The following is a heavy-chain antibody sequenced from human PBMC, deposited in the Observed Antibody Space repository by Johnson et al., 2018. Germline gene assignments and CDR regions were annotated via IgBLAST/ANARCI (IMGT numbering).Heavy chain of an antibody. V-gene: IGHV3-66*03. J-gene: IGHJ4*02. CDR1: GVTVGDSD. D-gene: IGHD1-26*01. CDR2: IYAGSSV. Sequence: VQLVQSGGGLIQPGGSLRLACEAPGVTVGDSDMSWVRQAPGKGLEWVSIIYAGSSVQYGGSVKGRFTISRENVNNSLYLQMNSLRGDETAVYYCAKGGAILGPFDHWGQGSLVTVSS. CDR3: AKGGAILGPFDH.